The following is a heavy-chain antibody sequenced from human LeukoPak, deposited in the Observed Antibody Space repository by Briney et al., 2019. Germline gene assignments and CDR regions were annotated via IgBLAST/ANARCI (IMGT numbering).Heavy chain of an antibody. CDR1: GFTFSIYA. V-gene: IGHV3-23*01. D-gene: IGHD3-22*01. CDR3: AKIRDSSRLDY. CDR2: ISGSGGTT. Sequence: GGSLRLFCAASGFTFSIYAMSWVRQSPGKGLEWASSISGSGGTTYYADSVKGRFTIPRDNSKNTLYLQMDSLRAEDTAVYYCAKIRDSSRLDYWGQGTLVTVSS. J-gene: IGHJ4*02.